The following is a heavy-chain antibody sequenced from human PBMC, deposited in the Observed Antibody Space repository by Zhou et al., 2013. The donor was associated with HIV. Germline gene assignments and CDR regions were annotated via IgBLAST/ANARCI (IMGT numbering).Heavy chain of an antibody. D-gene: IGHD2-8*02. J-gene: IGHJ4*02. CDR2: IIPIIGTA. V-gene: IGHV1-69*16. CDR1: GGTFSSYT. CDR3: ALQGGVGGNEDY. Sequence: QVQLVQSGAEVKKPGYSVKVSCKASGGTFSSYTISWVRQAPGQGLEWMGGIIPIIGTANYVQKFQGRVTITTDESTSTAYMELSSLRSEDTAVYYCALQGGVGGNEDYWGQGTLVTVSS.